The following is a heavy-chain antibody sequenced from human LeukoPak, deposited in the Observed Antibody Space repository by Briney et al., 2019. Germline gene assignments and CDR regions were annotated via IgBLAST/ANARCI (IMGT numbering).Heavy chain of an antibody. CDR1: GFTFSSYG. D-gene: IGHD3-10*01. CDR3: AKLTEAVVRAFDI. Sequence: GGSLRLSCAASGFTFSSYGMHWVRQAPGKGLEWVAVISYDGSNKYYADSVKGRFTISRDNSKNTLYLQMNSLRAEDTAVYYCAKLTEAVVRAFDIWGQGTMVTVSS. CDR2: ISYDGSNK. J-gene: IGHJ3*02. V-gene: IGHV3-30*18.